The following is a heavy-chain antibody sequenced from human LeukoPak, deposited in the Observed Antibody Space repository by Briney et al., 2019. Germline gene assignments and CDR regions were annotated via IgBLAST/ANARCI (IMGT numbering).Heavy chain of an antibody. CDR2: IHYSGST. V-gene: IGHV4-59*01. Sequence: SETLSVTCTVSGGSISSYYWSWIRQPPGKGLKWIGCIHYSGSTNYNPSLKSRVTISVDTSKNQFSLKLSSVTAADTAVYYCARVRDRSSYFYDLDYWGQGTLVTVSS. D-gene: IGHD3-22*01. J-gene: IGHJ4*02. CDR1: GGSISSYY. CDR3: ARVRDRSSYFYDLDY.